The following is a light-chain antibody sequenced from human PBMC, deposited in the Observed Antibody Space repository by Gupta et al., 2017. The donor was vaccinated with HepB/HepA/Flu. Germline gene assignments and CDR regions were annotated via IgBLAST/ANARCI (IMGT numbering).Light chain of an antibody. J-gene: IGKJ4*01. CDR3: VQGTLWPLT. CDR1: QNLLFSGGTTF. V-gene: IGKV2-30*01. CDR2: RVS. Sequence: AVLTQSPLSMPVTLGQPASISCRSRQNLLFSGGTTFLHWFQQWPGKSSRRLIYRVSNRVFGVPDRLSGSGSGTDFTLEISRVDSENFGIYYCVQGTLWPLTFGGGTRVEIK.